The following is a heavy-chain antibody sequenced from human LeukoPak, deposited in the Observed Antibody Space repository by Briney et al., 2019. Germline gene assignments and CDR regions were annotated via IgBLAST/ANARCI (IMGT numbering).Heavy chain of an antibody. CDR3: AKQSKYYDFWSGYRNNWFDP. CDR1: GYTFTGYY. CDR2: INPNSGGT. D-gene: IGHD3-3*01. V-gene: IGHV1-2*02. Sequence: ASVKVSCKASGYTFTGYYMHWVRQAPGRGLEWMGWINPNSGGTNYAQKFQGRVTMTRDTSISTAYMELSRLRSDDTAVHYCAKQSKYYDFWSGYRNNWFDPWGQGTLVTVSS. J-gene: IGHJ5*02.